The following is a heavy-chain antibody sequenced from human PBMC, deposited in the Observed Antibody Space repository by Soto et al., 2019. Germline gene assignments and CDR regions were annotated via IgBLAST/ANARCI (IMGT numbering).Heavy chain of an antibody. CDR2: IIPILGIA. D-gene: IGHD6-19*01. Sequence: SVKVSCKASGGTFSSYTISWVRQAPGQGLEWMGRIIPILGIANYAQKFQGRVTITADNSTSTAYMELSSLRSEDTAVYYCARGRDSSGSFDIWGQGTMVTVSS. J-gene: IGHJ3*02. CDR3: ARGRDSSGSFDI. V-gene: IGHV1-69*02. CDR1: GGTFSSYT.